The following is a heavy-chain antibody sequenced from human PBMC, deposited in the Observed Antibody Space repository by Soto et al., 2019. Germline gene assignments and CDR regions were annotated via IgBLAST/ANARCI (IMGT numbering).Heavy chain of an antibody. V-gene: IGHV3-23*01. Sequence: GGSLRLSCAASGFTFSSYAMSWVRQAPGKGLEWVSAISGSGGSTYYADSVKGRFTISRDNSKNTLYLQMNSLRAEDTAVYYCAKVVAATAGSTEDYYYYGMDVWGQGTTVTVSS. CDR2: ISGSGGST. CDR3: AKVVAATAGSTEDYYYYGMDV. J-gene: IGHJ6*02. CDR1: GFTFSSYA. D-gene: IGHD2-15*01.